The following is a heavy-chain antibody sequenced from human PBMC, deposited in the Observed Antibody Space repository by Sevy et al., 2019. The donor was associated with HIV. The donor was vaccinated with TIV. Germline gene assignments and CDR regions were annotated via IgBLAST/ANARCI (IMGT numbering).Heavy chain of an antibody. J-gene: IGHJ2*01. CDR3: AKFGDYYDSGGYYWYFDF. CDR2: IKQDGSEK. CDR1: GFTFSSYW. Sequence: GGSLRLSCAASGFTFSSYWMSWVRQAPGKGLEWVANIKQDGSEKYYVDSVKGRFTISRDNAKNSLYLQMNSLRAEDTAVYYCAKFGDYYDSGGYYWYFDFWGRGTLVTVSS. V-gene: IGHV3-7*03. D-gene: IGHD3-22*01.